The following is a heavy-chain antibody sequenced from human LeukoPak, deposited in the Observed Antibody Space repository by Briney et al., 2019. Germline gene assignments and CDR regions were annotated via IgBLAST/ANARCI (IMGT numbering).Heavy chain of an antibody. CDR2: IYYSGST. CDR3: ARVRGSGSLLDY. V-gene: IGHV4-30-4*01. Sequence: SGTPSLTCTVSGGSISSGDYYWSWIRQPPGKGLEWIGYIYYSGSTYYNPSLKSRVTISVDTSKNQFPLKLSPVTAADTAVYYCARVRGSGSLLDYWGQGTLVTVSS. CDR1: GGSISSGDYY. J-gene: IGHJ4*02. D-gene: IGHD3-10*01.